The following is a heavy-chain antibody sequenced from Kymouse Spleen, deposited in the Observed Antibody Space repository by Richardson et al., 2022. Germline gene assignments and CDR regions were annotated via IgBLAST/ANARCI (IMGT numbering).Heavy chain of an antibody. Sequence: QVQLQQWGAGLLKPSETLSLTCAVYGGSFSGYYWSWIRQPPGKGLEWIGEINHSGSTNYNPSLKSRVTISVDTSKNQFSLKLSSVTAADTAVYYCARGITIFGVVITPFDYWGQGTLVTVSS. CDR1: GGSFSGYY. D-gene: IGHD3-3*01. CDR3: ARGITIFGVVITPFDY. CDR2: INHSGST. J-gene: IGHJ4*02. V-gene: IGHV4-34*01.